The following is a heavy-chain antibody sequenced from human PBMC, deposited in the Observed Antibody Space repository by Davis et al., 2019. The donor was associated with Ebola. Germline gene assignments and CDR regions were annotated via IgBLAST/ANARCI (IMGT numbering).Heavy chain of an antibody. CDR2: INPNSGDT. Sequence: ASVKVSCKASGYTFTGYYMHWVRQAPGQGLEWMGWINPNSGDTNYAQKFQGRATMTRDTSTSTAYMELSRLRSDDTAVYYCAREKGSSSGLDYYTTWTSGAKGPRSPSP. CDR1: GYTFTGYY. J-gene: IGHJ6*03. D-gene: IGHD6-6*01. CDR3: AREKGSSSGLDYYTTWTS. V-gene: IGHV1-2*02.